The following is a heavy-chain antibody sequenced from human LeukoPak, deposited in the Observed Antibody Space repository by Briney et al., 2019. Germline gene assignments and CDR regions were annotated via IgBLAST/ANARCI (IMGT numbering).Heavy chain of an antibody. CDR1: GFSFSSYA. V-gene: IGHV3-23*01. CDR3: AKDLVLYSYGSEYYFDY. J-gene: IGHJ4*02. CDR2: ISGSGGST. Sequence: GGSLRLSCAASGFSFSSYAMSWVRQAPGKGLEWVSAISGSGGSTYYADSVKGRFTISRDNSKNTLYLQMNSLRAEDTAVYYCAKDLVLYSYGSEYYFDYWGQGTLVTVSS. D-gene: IGHD5-18*01.